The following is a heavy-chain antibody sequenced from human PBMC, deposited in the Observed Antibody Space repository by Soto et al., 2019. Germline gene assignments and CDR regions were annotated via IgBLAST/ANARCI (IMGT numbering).Heavy chain of an antibody. CDR3: ARGRSGWLTQYYYYYYGMDV. D-gene: IGHD6-19*01. V-gene: IGHV4-34*01. J-gene: IGHJ6*02. CDR1: GGSFSGYY. CDR2: INHSGST. Sequence: SETLSLTCAVYGGSFSGYYWSWIRQPPGKGLEWIGEINHSGSTNYNPSLKSRVTISVDTSKNQFSLKLSSVTAADTAVYYCARGRSGWLTQYYYYYYGMDVWGQGTLVTVSS.